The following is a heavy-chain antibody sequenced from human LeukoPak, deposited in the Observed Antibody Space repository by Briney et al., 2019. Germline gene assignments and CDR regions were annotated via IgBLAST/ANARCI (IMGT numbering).Heavy chain of an antibody. J-gene: IGHJ3*02. D-gene: IGHD1-26*01. CDR2: IYSGGST. CDR1: GFTVSSNY. V-gene: IGHV3-53*01. CDR3: ARDRGGIVGATSAFDI. Sequence: PGGSLRLSCAASGFTVSSNYMSWVRQAPGKGLEWVLVIYSGGSTYYADSVKGRFTISRDNSKNTLYLQMNSLRAEDTAVYYCARDRGGIVGATSAFDIWGQGTMVTVSS.